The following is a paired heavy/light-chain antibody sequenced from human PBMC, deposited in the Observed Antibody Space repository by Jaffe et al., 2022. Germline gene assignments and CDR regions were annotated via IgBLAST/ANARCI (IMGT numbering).Light chain of an antibody. CDR1: SSDVGGYNY. J-gene: IGLJ2*01. V-gene: IGLV2-11*01. CDR3: CSYAGSYSFVV. CDR2: DVS. Sequence: QSALTQPRSVSGSPGQSVTISCTGTSSDVGGYNYVSWYQQHPGKAPKLMIYDVSKRPSGVPDRFSGSKSGNTASLTISGLQAEDEADYYCCSYAGSYSFVVFGGGTKLTVL.
Heavy chain of an antibody. J-gene: IGHJ3*02. Sequence: EVQLVESGGGLVQPGRSLRLSCAASGFTFDDYAMHWVRQAPGKGLEWVSGISWNSGSIGYADSVKGRFTISRDNAKNSLYLQMNSLRAEDTALYYCAKDLIRFDLTTVTTRWYAFDIWGQGTMVTVSS. V-gene: IGHV3-9*01. CDR1: GFTFDDYA. CDR2: ISWNSGSI. CDR3: AKDLIRFDLTTVTTRWYAFDI. D-gene: IGHD4-17*01.